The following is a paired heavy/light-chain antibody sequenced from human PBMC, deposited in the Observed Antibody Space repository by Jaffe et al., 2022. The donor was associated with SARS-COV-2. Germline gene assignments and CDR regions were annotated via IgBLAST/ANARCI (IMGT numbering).Light chain of an antibody. Sequence: DIQMTQSPSSLSASVGDRVTLTCRASQSISGYLNWYQQKPGKAPKLLIYAASNLQSGVPSRFSGSGSGTDFTLTISSLQPEDFATYYCQQSYSPSTWTFGQGTRVEIK. CDR3: QQSYSPSTWT. CDR1: QSISGY. CDR2: AAS. V-gene: IGKV1-39*01. J-gene: IGKJ1*01.
Heavy chain of an antibody. Sequence: EVQLVESGGGLVQPGGSLRLSCTASGFSFMSYPMSWVRQAPGKRLEWVSAISGSGGSTHYADSVKGRFTISRDNSKNTLYLQMNSLRAEDTAIYYCAKVDSVGVPEVSYAAYWGQGTLVTVSS. D-gene: IGHD2-21*02. CDR2: ISGSGGST. CDR1: GFSFMSYP. CDR3: AKVDSVGVPEVSYAAY. J-gene: IGHJ4*02. V-gene: IGHV3-23*04.